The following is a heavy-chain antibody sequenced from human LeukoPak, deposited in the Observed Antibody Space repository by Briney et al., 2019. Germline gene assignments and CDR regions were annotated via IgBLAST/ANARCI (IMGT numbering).Heavy chain of an antibody. D-gene: IGHD2-15*01. CDR3: AGRVKYYYGMGV. J-gene: IGHJ6*02. CDR1: GFTFSSYE. CDR2: ISSSGSTI. V-gene: IGHV3-48*03. Sequence: GGSLRLSCAASGFTFSSYELNWVRQAPGKGLEWVSYISSSGSTIYYADSVKGRFTISRDNAKNSLYLQMNSLRAEDTAVYYCAGRVKYYYGMGVWGQGTTVTVSS.